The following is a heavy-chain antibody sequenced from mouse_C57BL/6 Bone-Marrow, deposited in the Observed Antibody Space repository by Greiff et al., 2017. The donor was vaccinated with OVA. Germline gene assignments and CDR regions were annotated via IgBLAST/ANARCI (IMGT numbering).Heavy chain of an antibody. V-gene: IGHV1-69*01. CDR1: GYTFTSYW. CDR3: ARLYWYFDV. J-gene: IGHJ1*03. Sequence: QVQLQQPGAELVMPGASVKLSCKASGYTFTSYWMHWVKQRPGQGLEWIGEIDPSDSYTNYNQKFKGKFTLTVEKSSSTAYMQLSSLTSEDSAVYYCARLYWYFDVWGTGTTVTVSS. CDR2: IDPSDSYT.